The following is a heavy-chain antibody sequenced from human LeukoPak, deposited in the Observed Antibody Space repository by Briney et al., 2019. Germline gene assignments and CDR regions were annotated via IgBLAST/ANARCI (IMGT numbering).Heavy chain of an antibody. CDR1: GFTVSSNY. CDR2: IYYSGST. D-gene: IGHD3-3*01. V-gene: IGHV4-59*02. J-gene: IGHJ4*02. Sequence: GSLRLSCAASGFTVSSNYMSWVRQAPGKGLEWIGYIYYSGSTNYNPSLKSRVTISVDTSKNQFSLKLSSVTAADTAVYYCAREHHSWNYVDYWGQGTLVTVSS. CDR3: AREHHSWNYVDY.